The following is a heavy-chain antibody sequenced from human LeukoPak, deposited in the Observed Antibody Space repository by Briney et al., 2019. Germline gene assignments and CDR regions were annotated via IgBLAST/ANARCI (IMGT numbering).Heavy chain of an antibody. V-gene: IGHV3-23*01. J-gene: IGHJ4*02. CDR2: ISGSGDRT. D-gene: IGHD6-19*01. CDR3: AKGEVVAGAPEIDY. CDR1: GFTFSTYT. Sequence: QPGGSLRLSCAASGFTFSTYTMSWVRQAPGKGLDWVSAISGSGDRTYYADSVKGRFTISRDNSKNTLFLQMNTLRAEDTAVYYCAKGEVVAGAPEIDYWGQGTLVTVSS.